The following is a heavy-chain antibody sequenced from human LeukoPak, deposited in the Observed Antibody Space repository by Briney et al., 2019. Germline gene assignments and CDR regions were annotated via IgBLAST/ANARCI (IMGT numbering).Heavy chain of an antibody. Sequence: PGGSLRLSCAASGFSFSNYAMTYAMSWVRQAPGKGLEWVSTITGSGSSTFYADSVKGRFTISRDNAKNSLYLQMNSLRAEDTAVYYCARETRLRWTDYWGQGTLVTVSS. V-gene: IGHV3-23*01. CDR2: ITGSGSST. CDR1: GFSFSNYAMTYA. D-gene: IGHD5-24*01. CDR3: ARETRLRWTDY. J-gene: IGHJ4*02.